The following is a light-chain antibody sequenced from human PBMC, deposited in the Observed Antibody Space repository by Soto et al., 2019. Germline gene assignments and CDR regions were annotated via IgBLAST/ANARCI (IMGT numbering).Light chain of an antibody. Sequence: EVVLTHSPVTLSLSPGERASLSCRASQTLRSYLAWYQQIPGQPPRLLIYHSTNGAAGIPARFSGSRSGTDFTLTIWSVEPADFAVYYCMQCGSSGTFGHGTKVDIK. J-gene: IGKJ1*01. CDR3: MQCGSSGT. V-gene: IGKV3-11*01. CDR2: HST. CDR1: QTLRSY.